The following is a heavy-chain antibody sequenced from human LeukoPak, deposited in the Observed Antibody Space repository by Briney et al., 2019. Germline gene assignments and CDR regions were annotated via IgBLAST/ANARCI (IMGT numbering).Heavy chain of an antibody. CDR3: AKDDYYDSSGSWGGY. V-gene: IGHV3-30*02. J-gene: IGHJ4*02. Sequence: PGGSLRLSCAASGFTFSSYGMHWLRQAPGKGLEWVAFIRYDGSNKYYADSVKGRFTISRDNSKNTLYLQMNSLRAEDTAVYYCAKDDYYDSSGSWGGYWGQGTLVTVSS. CDR1: GFTFSSYG. D-gene: IGHD3-22*01. CDR2: IRYDGSNK.